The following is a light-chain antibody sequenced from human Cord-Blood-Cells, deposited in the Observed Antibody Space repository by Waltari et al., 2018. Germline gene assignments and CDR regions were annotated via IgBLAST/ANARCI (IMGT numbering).Light chain of an antibody. CDR3: QAWDSSTVV. CDR1: KLGDKY. Sequence: SYELTQPPSVSVSPGQTASITRSGDKLGDKYACWYQQKPGQSPVLVIYQGSKRPSGIPERFAGSNSGNTATLTISGTQAMDEADYYCQAWDSSTVVFGGGTKLTVL. CDR2: QGS. J-gene: IGLJ2*01. V-gene: IGLV3-1*01.